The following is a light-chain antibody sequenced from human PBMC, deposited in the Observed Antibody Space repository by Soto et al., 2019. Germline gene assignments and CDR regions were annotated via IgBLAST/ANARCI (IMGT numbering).Light chain of an antibody. CDR1: QSVSSF. CDR3: QARSNCPS. J-gene: IGKJ3*01. V-gene: IGKV3-11*01. Sequence: EIVLTQSPGTLSLSPGERATLSCRASQSVSSFLAWYQQKPGQSPRLLIYDASNSATGIPTRFSGNGSGTDFTLTTTCLEPSGLAVYYCQARSNCPSFGPGTKVDI. CDR2: DAS.